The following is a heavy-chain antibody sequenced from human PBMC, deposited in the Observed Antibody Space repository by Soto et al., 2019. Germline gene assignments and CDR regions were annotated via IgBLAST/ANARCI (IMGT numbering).Heavy chain of an antibody. Sequence: HGGSPRLSCAASGFTVCSYGMHWVRQDPGKGLEWVALISYDGSNKFYADSMKGRFTISRDNSKNTVYLQMNGLRTEDAAVYYCAVPPVTTNAPYYFDFWGQGTLVTVSS. CDR1: GFTVCSYG. D-gene: IGHD4-17*01. CDR3: AVPPVTTNAPYYFDF. CDR2: ISYDGSNK. J-gene: IGHJ4*02. V-gene: IGHV3-30*03.